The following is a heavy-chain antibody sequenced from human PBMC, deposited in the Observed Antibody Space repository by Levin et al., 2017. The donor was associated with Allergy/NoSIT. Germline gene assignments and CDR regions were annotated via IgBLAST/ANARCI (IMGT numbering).Heavy chain of an antibody. V-gene: IGHV4-59*08. D-gene: IGHD5-24*01. J-gene: IGHJ3*01. Sequence: SQTLSLPCTVAGGSISRNYWSWIRQPPGKGLEWIGYIKYSGSTNYNPSLKSRVTISVDMSKNQFSLRLTSVTAADTAVYYCARHRDAYNAFDFWGQGTTVTVSS. CDR1: GGSISRNY. CDR2: IKYSGST. CDR3: ARHRDAYNAFDF.